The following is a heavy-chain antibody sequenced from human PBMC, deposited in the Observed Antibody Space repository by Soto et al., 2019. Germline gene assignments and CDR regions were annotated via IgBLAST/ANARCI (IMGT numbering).Heavy chain of an antibody. Sequence: QVQLVQWGAGLLKPSETLSLTCAGYGGSFGPYHWSWIRQPPGKGLEWIAEINHGSTNYNPSLKSRVTISEDTSKNQISLRLRSVTAADSAVYYCARGPKYFDSVDLWGQGTLFTVSS. CDR1: GGSFGPYH. D-gene: IGHD3-9*01. J-gene: IGHJ5*02. CDR3: ARGPKYFDSVDL. V-gene: IGHV4-34*01. CDR2: INHGST.